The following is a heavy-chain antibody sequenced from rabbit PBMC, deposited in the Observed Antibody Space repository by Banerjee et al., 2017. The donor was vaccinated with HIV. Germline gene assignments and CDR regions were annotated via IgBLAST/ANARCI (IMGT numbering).Heavy chain of an antibody. J-gene: IGHJ6*01. CDR2: IYAGGSGTT. CDR1: GFSFSGSYW. V-gene: IGHV1S45*01. CDR3: AINTPHYGGYGGYGYAALDL. Sequence: EESGGDLVKPEGSLTLTCTASGFSFSGSYWSCWVRQAPGKGLEWIACIYAGGSGTTYYATWAKGRFTISKTSSNTVDLKMTSLTAADTATYFCAINTPHYGGYGGYGYAALDLWGPGTLVTVS. D-gene: IGHD6-1*01.